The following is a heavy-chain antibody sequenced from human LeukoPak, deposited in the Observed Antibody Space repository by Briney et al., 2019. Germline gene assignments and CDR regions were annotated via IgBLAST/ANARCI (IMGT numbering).Heavy chain of an antibody. J-gene: IGHJ4*02. CDR2: IGTAGDT. Sequence: PGGSLRLSCAASGFTFSSYDMHWVRQATGKGLEWVSAIGTAGDTYYPGSVKGRFTISRDNSKNTLYLQMNSLRAEDTAVYYCAKVQDDYQGPGTLVTVSS. CDR3: AKVQDDY. V-gene: IGHV3-13*04. CDR1: GFTFSSYD.